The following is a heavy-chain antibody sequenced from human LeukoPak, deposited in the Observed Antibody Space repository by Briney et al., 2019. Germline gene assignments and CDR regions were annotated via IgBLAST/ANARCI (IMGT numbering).Heavy chain of an antibody. CDR3: ARTDCSSTSCLSSRY. V-gene: IGHV1-8*01. CDR2: MNPNSGNT. CDR1: GHTFTSYD. Sequence: ASVKVSCKASGHTFTSYDINWVRQATGQGLEWMGWMNPNSGNTGYAQKFQGRVTMTRNTSISAAYMELSSLRSEDTAVYYCARTDCSSTSCLSSRYWGQGTLVTVSS. J-gene: IGHJ4*02. D-gene: IGHD2-2*01.